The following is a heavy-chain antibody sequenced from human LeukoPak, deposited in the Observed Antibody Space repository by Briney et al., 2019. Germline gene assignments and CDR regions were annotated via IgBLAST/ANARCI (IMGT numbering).Heavy chain of an antibody. CDR2: ISYSGST. J-gene: IGHJ4*02. CDR1: GGSFTSYY. V-gene: IGHV4-59*01. Sequence: SETLSLTCTVSGGSFTSYYWSWIWQPPGKGLEWIGYISYSGSTNYNPSLKSRVTISVDTSKTQFSLRLTSVTAADTAVYFCARGVDFWSGYPFDYWGQGTLVTVSS. CDR3: ARGVDFWSGYPFDY. D-gene: IGHD3-3*01.